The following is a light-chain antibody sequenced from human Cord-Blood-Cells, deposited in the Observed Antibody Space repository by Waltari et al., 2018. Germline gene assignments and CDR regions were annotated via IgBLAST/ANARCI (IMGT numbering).Light chain of an antibody. CDR1: SSDVGGYNY. V-gene: IGLV2-14*01. Sequence: QSALTQPASVSGSPGQSITISCTGTSSDVGGYNYVSWNQQHPGKAPNIMIYAVSNRPSGSSNRFSGSKSGNTASLTISGLQAEDEADYYCSSYTSSSTPLYVFGTGTKVTVL. CDR3: SSYTSSSTPLYV. CDR2: AVS. J-gene: IGLJ1*01.